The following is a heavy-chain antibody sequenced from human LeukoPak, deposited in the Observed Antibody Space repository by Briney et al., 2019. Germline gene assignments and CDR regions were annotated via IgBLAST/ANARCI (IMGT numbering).Heavy chain of an antibody. CDR3: ARYSLLGNYYYYYYMDV. D-gene: IGHD1-26*01. Sequence: ASVKVSCKASGYTFTGYYMHWVRQAPGQGLEWMGWINPNSGGTNYAQKFQGRVTMTRDTSISTAYMELSSLRSEDTAVYYCARYSLLGNYYYYYYMDVWGKGTTVTVSS. V-gene: IGHV1-2*02. J-gene: IGHJ6*03. CDR2: INPNSGGT. CDR1: GYTFTGYY.